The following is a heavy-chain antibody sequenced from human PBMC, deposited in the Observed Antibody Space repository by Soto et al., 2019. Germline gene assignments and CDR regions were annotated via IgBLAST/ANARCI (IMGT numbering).Heavy chain of an antibody. J-gene: IGHJ5*02. CDR1: GGTFSSYA. D-gene: IGHD5-18*01. V-gene: IGHV1-8*02. CDR3: ARGYRRYTNWFDP. CDR2: IIPVFGNT. Sequence: GASVKVSCKASGGTFSSYAISWVRQAPGQGLEWMGGIIPVFGNTGYAQKFQGRVTMTRNTSISTAYMELSSLRSEDTAVYYCARGYRRYTNWFDPWGQGTLVTVSS.